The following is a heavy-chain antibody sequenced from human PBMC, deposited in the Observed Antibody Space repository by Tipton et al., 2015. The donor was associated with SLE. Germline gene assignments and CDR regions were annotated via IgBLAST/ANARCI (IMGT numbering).Heavy chain of an antibody. CDR2: IYYSGST. J-gene: IGHJ6*03. V-gene: IGHV4-59*01. CDR3: ARVDSLYYYMDV. D-gene: IGHD2-2*03. CDR1: GGSISSYY. Sequence: LRLSCTVSGGSISSYYWSWIRQPPGKGLEWIGYIYYSGSTNYNPSLKSRVTISVDTSKNQFSLKLSSVTAADTAVYYCARVDSLYYYMDVWGKGTTVTVSS.